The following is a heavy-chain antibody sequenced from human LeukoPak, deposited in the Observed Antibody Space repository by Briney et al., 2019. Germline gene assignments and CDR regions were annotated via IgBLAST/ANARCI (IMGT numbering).Heavy chain of an antibody. CDR3: VRGGGGAVVPAL. CDR1: GYTFSKYA. J-gene: IGHJ4*02. Sequence: ASVKVSCKGSGYTFSKYAMNWVRQAPGQGLEWMGWINTKTGDPTYGQGFTGRFVFSLETSVSTAYLQINSLKAEDTAVYYCVRGGGGAVVPALWGQGTLNTVSS. D-gene: IGHD2-2*01. CDR2: INTKTGDP. V-gene: IGHV7-4-1*02.